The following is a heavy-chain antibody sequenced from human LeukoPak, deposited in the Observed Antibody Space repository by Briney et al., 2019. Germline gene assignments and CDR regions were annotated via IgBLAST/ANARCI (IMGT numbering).Heavy chain of an antibody. CDR3: AGGPYGSGSYYNYY. CDR1: GGSFSGYY. V-gene: IGHV4-34*01. CDR2: INHSGST. Sequence: SETLSLTCAVYGGSFSGYYWSWIRQPPGKGLEWIGEINHSGSTNYNPSLKSRVTISVDTSKNQFSLKLSSVTAADTAVYYCAGGPYGSGSYYNYYWGQGTLVTVSS. D-gene: IGHD3-10*01. J-gene: IGHJ4*02.